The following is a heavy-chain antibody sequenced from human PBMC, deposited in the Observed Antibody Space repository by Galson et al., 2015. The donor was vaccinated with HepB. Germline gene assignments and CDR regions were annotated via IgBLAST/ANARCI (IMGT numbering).Heavy chain of an antibody. V-gene: IGHV3-74*01. CDR1: GFTFSTSW. Sequence: SLRLPCAASGFTFSTSWVHRVRQAPGEGLMWVSRINSDGNTIDYADSVGGRFTISRDNAKNTLYLQMSSLRADDTAIYYCARAGNYRFDFWGQGTLVTVSS. CDR2: INSDGNTI. CDR3: ARAGNYRFDF. J-gene: IGHJ4*02. D-gene: IGHD3-3*01.